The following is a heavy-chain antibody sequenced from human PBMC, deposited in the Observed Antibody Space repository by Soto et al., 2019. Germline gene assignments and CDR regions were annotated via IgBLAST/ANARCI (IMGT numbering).Heavy chain of an antibody. CDR1: GFTFSSYG. CDR2: ISYDGSNK. J-gene: IGHJ6*02. Sequence: QVQLVESGGGVVQPGRSLRLSCAASGFTFSSYGMHWVRQAPGKGLEWVAVISYDGSNKYYADSVKGRFTISRDNSKNTLXLXMNSLRAEDTXVXXXXXLRSDYYYYYYGMDVWGQGTTVTVSS. V-gene: IGHV3-30*03. CDR3: XXLRSDYYYYYYGMDV.